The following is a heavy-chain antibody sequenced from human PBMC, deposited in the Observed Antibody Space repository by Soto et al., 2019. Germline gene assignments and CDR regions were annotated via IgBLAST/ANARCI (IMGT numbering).Heavy chain of an antibody. J-gene: IGHJ4*02. CDR1: GDSVSNNRAT. CDR2: TYYRSKWIS. Sequence: SQTLSLTCAISGDSVSNNRATWKWIRQSPSGGLEWLGRTYYRSKWISDYAMSVKSRISINPDTSKNLISLHLNSVTPEDTAVYYCARDPPDFNSGFDFWGQGTPVTVSS. CDR3: ARDPPDFNSGFDF. D-gene: IGHD1-26*01. V-gene: IGHV6-1*01.